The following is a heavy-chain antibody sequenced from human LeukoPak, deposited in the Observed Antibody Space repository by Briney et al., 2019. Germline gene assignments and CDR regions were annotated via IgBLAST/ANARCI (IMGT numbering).Heavy chain of an antibody. J-gene: IGHJ4*02. CDR3: ARDLEWSSYFDY. D-gene: IGHD3-3*01. CDR2: IYYSGST. Sequence: SETLSLTCTVSGGSISSYYWSWIRQPPGKGLEWIGYIYYSGSTNYNPSLKSRVTISVDTSKNQFSLKLSSVTAADTAVYYCARDLEWSSYFDYWGQGTLVTVSS. V-gene: IGHV4-59*12. CDR1: GGSISSYY.